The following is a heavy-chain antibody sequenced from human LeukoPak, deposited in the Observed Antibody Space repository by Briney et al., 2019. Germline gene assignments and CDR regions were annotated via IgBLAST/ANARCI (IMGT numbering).Heavy chain of an antibody. CDR2: IWYDGSNK. V-gene: IGHV3-33*01. J-gene: IGHJ4*02. CDR3: ARASLPYDFWTGSFFDY. D-gene: IGHD3-3*01. Sequence: GGSLRLSCAASGFTFSSYGMHWVRQAPGKGLEWVAVIWYDGSNKYYADSVKGRFTISRDNSKNMLYLQMNSLRAEDTAVYYCARASLPYDFWTGSFFDYWGQGTLVTVSS. CDR1: GFTFSSYG.